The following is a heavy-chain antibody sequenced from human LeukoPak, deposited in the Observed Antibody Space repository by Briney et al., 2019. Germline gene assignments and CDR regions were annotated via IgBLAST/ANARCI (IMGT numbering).Heavy chain of an antibody. CDR2: VSNDGGDK. J-gene: IGHJ4*02. D-gene: IGHD3/OR15-3a*01. V-gene: IGHV3-30*18. CDR3: AKAHLLDWLLPFDY. Sequence: GGSLRLSCAASAFTFSSYAMHWVRQAPDKGLEWVALVSNDGGDKYYADSVKGRFTISRDNSKNTLYLQMNSLRGEDTGVYYCAKAHLLDWLLPFDYWGQGTLVTVSS. CDR1: AFTFSSYA.